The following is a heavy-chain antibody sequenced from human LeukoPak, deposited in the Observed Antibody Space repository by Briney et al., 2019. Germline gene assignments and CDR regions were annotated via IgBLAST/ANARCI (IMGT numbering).Heavy chain of an antibody. CDR2: IYHSGST. CDR3: ARGTVPNAFDI. Sequence: SETLSLTCAVSGYSISSGYYWGWIRQPPGKGLEWIGSIYHSGSTYYNPSLKSRVTISVDTSKNQFSLKLSSGTAADTAVYFCARGTVPNAFDIWGQGTMVTVS. D-gene: IGHD1/OR15-1a*01. CDR1: GYSISSGYY. V-gene: IGHV4-38-2*01. J-gene: IGHJ3*02.